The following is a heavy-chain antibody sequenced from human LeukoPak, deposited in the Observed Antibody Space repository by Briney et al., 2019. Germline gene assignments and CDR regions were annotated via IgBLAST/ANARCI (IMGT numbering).Heavy chain of an antibody. J-gene: IGHJ6*02. CDR3: ARDQGYSSGWFDYYYYGMDV. CDR2: IYTSGST. Sequence: SETLSLTCTVSGGSISSGDYYWSWIRQPPGKGLEWIGRIYTSGSTNYNPSLKSRVTMSVDTSKNQFSLKLSSVTAADTAVYYCARDQGYSSGWFDYYYYGMDVWGQGTTVTVSS. D-gene: IGHD6-19*01. V-gene: IGHV4-61*02. CDR1: GGSISSGDYY.